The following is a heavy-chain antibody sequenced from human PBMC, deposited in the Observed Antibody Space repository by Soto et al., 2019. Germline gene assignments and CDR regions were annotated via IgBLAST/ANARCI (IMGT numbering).Heavy chain of an antibody. J-gene: IGHJ4*02. V-gene: IGHV3-48*03. CDR1: GFTFSSYE. Sequence: GGSLRLSCAASGFTFSSYEMNWVRQAPGKGLEWVSYISSSGSTIYYADSVKGRFTISRDNAKNSLYLQMNSLRAEDTAVYYCARAHPGMATINFDYWGQGTLVTVSS. D-gene: IGHD5-12*01. CDR3: ARAHPGMATINFDY. CDR2: ISSSGSTI.